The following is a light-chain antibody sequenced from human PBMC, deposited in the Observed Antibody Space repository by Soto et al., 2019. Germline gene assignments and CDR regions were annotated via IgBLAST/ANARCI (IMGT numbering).Light chain of an antibody. CDR3: VQHDTDPLT. Sequence: GDRVTITCRASQGIRNALAWYQQKPGKAPKRLIYGASTLQSGVPSRFSGSGSATEFTLTITSLQPEDFATYYCVQHDTDPLTFGGGTKVDI. CDR1: QGIRNA. V-gene: IGKV1-17*01. CDR2: GAS. J-gene: IGKJ4*01.